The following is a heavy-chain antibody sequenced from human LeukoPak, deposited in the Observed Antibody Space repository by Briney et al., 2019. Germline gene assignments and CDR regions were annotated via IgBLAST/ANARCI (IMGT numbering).Heavy chain of an antibody. Sequence: GAPVKVSCKASGYTFTDYYLHWVRQAPGQGLEWMGRFNPNSGGTDYAQMFQGRVTMTRDTSINTAYMELSGLRSDDTAVYYCARDASTTRVISASDNWGQGTLVTVSS. CDR1: GYTFTDYY. V-gene: IGHV1-2*02. CDR3: ARDASTTRVISASDN. CDR2: FNPNSGGT. J-gene: IGHJ4*02. D-gene: IGHD2/OR15-2a*01.